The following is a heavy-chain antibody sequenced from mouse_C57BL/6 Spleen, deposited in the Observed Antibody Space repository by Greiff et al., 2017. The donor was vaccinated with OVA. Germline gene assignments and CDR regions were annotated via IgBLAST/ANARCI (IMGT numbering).Heavy chain of an antibody. J-gene: IGHJ3*01. CDR2: IYPSDSET. CDR1: GYTFTSYW. CDR3: ARELTGTRFAY. Sequence: VQLQQPGAELVRPGSSVKLSCKASGYTFTSYWMDWVKQRPGQGLEWIGNIYPSDSETHYNQKFKDKATLTVDKSSSTAYMQLSSLTSEDSAVYYCARELTGTRFAYWGQGTLVTVSA. D-gene: IGHD4-1*01. V-gene: IGHV1-61*01.